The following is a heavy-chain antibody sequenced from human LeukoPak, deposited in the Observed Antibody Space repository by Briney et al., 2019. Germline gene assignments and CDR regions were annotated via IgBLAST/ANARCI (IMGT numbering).Heavy chain of an antibody. J-gene: IGHJ3*02. D-gene: IGHD6-19*01. CDR2: IYPGDSDT. V-gene: IGHV5-51*01. CDR3: ARRSGWYSAFDI. CDR1: GYRFTSYW. Sequence: GESLKISFKGSGYRFTSYWIGWVRPMPGKGLGWMGIIYPGDSDTRYSPSFQGQVTISADKSIRTAYLQWSSLKASDTAMYYCARRSGWYSAFDIWGQGTMVTVSS.